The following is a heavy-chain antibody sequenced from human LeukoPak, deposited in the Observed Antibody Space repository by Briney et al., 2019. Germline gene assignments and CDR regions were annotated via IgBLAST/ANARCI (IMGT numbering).Heavy chain of an antibody. V-gene: IGHV3-48*01. J-gene: IGHJ4*02. CDR1: GFTFSSYN. CDR3: ARGGFGELFSSDY. D-gene: IGHD3-10*01. CDR2: ISSSSTI. Sequence: PGGSLRLSCAASGFTFSSYNMNWVRQAPGKGLEWISYISSSSTIYYADSVKGRFTISRDNAKNSLYLQMNSLRAEDTAVYYCARGGFGELFSSDYWGQGTLVTVSS.